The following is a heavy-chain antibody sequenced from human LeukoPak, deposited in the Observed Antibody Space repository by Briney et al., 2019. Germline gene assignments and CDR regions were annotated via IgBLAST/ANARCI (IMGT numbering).Heavy chain of an antibody. CDR3: AKDMVRGVTPYYYYYGMDV. J-gene: IGHJ6*02. CDR2: ISYDGSNK. D-gene: IGHD3-10*01. CDR1: GFTFSSYG. Sequence: GGSLRLSCAASGFTFSSYGMHWVRQAPGKGLEWVAVISYDGSNKYYADSVKGRFTISRDSSKNTLYLQMNSLRAEDTAVYYCAKDMVRGVTPYYYYYGMDVWGQGTTVTVSS. V-gene: IGHV3-30*18.